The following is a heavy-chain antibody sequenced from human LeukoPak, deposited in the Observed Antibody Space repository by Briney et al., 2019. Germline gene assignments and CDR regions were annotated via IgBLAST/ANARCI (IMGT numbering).Heavy chain of an antibody. V-gene: IGHV3-21*01. CDR1: GFTFSSYA. Sequence: GGSLRLSCAASGFTFSSYAMSWVRQAPGKGLEWVSSISTSSSYIYYADSVKGRFTISRDNAKNPLYLQMNSLRAEDTAVYYCAELGITMIGGVWGKGTTVTISS. D-gene: IGHD3-10*02. J-gene: IGHJ6*04. CDR2: ISTSSSYI. CDR3: AELGITMIGGV.